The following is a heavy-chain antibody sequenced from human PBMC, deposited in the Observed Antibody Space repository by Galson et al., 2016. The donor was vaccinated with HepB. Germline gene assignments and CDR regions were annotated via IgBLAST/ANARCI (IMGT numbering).Heavy chain of an antibody. CDR1: GFTFSNYA. D-gene: IGHD3-10*01. J-gene: IGHJ5*02. Sequence: SLRLSCAASGFTFSNYAMHWVRQAPGKGLEWVAVISYDGSNKYYADSVKGRFTISRGNSKNTLYLQMNSLRAEDTAVYYCAREADYYYGSGSRANVGFLHKWFDPWGQGTLVTVSS. CDR2: ISYDGSNK. V-gene: IGHV3-30-3*01. CDR3: AREADYYYGSGSRANVGFLHKWFDP.